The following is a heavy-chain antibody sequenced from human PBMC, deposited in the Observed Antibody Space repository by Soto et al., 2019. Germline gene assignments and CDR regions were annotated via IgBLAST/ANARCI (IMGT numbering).Heavy chain of an antibody. Sequence: QVQLVQSGAEVKKPGASVKVSCKASGYTFSRSGISWVRQAPGQGLEWMGWINVYNGNTNYTQKMQARITMTTDTPTTAACMELRSLISDSTALYYSARMWYVPYYYYGMYVWGQGTTVIVSS. D-gene: IGHD2-15*01. CDR1: GYTFSRSG. J-gene: IGHJ6*02. CDR2: INVYNGNT. V-gene: IGHV1-18*01. CDR3: ARMWYVPYYYYGMYV.